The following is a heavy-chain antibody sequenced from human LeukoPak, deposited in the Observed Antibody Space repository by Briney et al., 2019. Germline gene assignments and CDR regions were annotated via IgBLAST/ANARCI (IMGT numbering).Heavy chain of an antibody. D-gene: IGHD6-13*01. CDR3: ARGGSSWYPGWFDP. CDR1: GFTFSSYA. J-gene: IGHJ5*02. CDR2: ISYDGSNK. Sequence: GGSLRLSCAASGFTFSSYAMHWVRQAPGKGLEWVAVISYDGSNKYYADSVKGRFTISRDNSKNTLYPQMNSLRAEDTAVYYCARGGSSWYPGWFDPWGQGTLVTVSS. V-gene: IGHV3-30-3*01.